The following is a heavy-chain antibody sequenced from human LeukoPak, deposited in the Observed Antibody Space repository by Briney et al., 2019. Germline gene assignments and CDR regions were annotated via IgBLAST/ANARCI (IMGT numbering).Heavy chain of an antibody. CDR2: IDPNTGGT. Sequence: ASVKVSCKASGGTFSSYAISWVRQAPGQGLEWMGRIDPNTGGTKSAKNFQGRVTMTRDTSISTAYMALSGLRSDDTAVYYCASLYDIVGTTVDYWGQGTLVTVSS. CDR1: GGTFSSYA. CDR3: ASLYDIVGTTVDY. J-gene: IGHJ4*02. V-gene: IGHV1-2*06. D-gene: IGHD1-26*01.